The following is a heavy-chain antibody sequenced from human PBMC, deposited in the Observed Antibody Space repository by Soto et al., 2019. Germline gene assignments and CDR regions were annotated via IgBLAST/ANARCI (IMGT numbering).Heavy chain of an antibody. CDR2: IYSGGST. CDR3: ARVLLWFGERGYGMDV. D-gene: IGHD3-10*01. CDR1: GFTVSSNY. Sequence: EVQLVESGGGLVQPGGSLRLSCAASGFTVSSNYMSWVRQAPGKGLEWVSVIYSGGSTYYADSVKGRFTISRDNSKNTLYLQMNSLRAEDTAVDYCARVLLWFGERGYGMDVWGQGTTVTVSS. V-gene: IGHV3-66*01. J-gene: IGHJ6*02.